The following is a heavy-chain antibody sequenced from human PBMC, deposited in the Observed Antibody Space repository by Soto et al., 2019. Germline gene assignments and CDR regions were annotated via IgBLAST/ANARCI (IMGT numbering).Heavy chain of an antibody. CDR3: ARGRVDGGELDL. J-gene: IGHJ4*02. D-gene: IGHD1-26*01. CDR2: IWYDASNK. Sequence: VRLVESGGGVVQPGRSLRLSCAASGFTFRTYGMYWVRQAPGKGLEWVAVIWYDASNKYYADSAKGRFTISRDNSENTLYLQMNSLRAEDTAVYYCARGRVDGGELDLWGQGTLVTVSS. V-gene: IGHV3-33*01. CDR1: GFTFRTYG.